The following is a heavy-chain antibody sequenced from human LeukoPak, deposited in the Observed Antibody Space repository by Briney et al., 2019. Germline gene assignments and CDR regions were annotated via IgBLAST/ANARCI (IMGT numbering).Heavy chain of an antibody. J-gene: IGHJ4*02. V-gene: IGHV3-48*03. Sequence: PGGSLRLSCAASGFXFRGYEINWVRQAPGKGLEWVSYISSIGSTIDYADSVKGRFTISRDNAKNSLYLQMKSLRAEDTAVYYCARFGGGNPFDYWGQGTLVTVSS. CDR2: ISSIGSTI. CDR3: ARFGGGNPFDY. CDR1: GFXFRGYE. D-gene: IGHD4-23*01.